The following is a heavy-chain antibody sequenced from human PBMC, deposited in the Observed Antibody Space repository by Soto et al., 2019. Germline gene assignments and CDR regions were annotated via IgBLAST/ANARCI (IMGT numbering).Heavy chain of an antibody. CDR2: IYWDDAK. CDR1: GFSLTTSGVG. Sequence: QITLNESGPTQVKPRQTLTLTCTFSGFSLTTSGVGVGWIRQSPGKTPECLALIYWDDAKRYSPSLNSRLTITKDTSKNQVVLTMADLDPADTATYYCAHRVLRTVFGLVTTTAIYFDYWGQGTPVAFS. CDR3: AHRVLRTVFGLVTTTAIYFDY. V-gene: IGHV2-5*02. D-gene: IGHD3-3*01. J-gene: IGHJ4*02.